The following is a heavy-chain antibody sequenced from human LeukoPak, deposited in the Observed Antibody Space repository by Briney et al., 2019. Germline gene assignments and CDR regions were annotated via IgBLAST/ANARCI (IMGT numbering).Heavy chain of an antibody. CDR3: AKVHSSGWYNLVY. J-gene: IGHJ4*02. V-gene: IGHV3-30*18. CDR2: ISYDGSNK. CDR1: GFTFSSYG. Sequence: GGSLRLSCAASGFTFSSYGMHWVRQAPGKGLGWVAVISYDGSNKYYADSVKGRFTISRDNSKNTLYLQMNSLRAEDTAVYYCAKVHSSGWYNLVYWGQGTLVTVSS. D-gene: IGHD6-19*01.